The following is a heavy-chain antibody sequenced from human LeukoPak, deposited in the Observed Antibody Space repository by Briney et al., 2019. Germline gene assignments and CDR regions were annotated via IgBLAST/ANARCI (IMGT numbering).Heavy chain of an antibody. CDR1: GYTFTGYY. V-gene: IGHV1-2*02. J-gene: IGHJ5*02. Sequence: ASVKVSCKASGYTFTGYYMNWVRQAPGQGLEWMGWINPNSGGTNYAQKFQGRVTMTRDTSISTAYMELSRLRSDYTAVYYYAIAVIVVVPAATFDPCGQGTLVTVSS. D-gene: IGHD2-2*01. CDR2: INPNSGGT. CDR3: AIAVIVVVPAATFDP.